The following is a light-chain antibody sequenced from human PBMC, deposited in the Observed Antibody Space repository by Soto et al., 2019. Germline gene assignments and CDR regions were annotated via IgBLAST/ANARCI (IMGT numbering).Light chain of an antibody. V-gene: IGKV1-39*01. CDR3: QQYTGPPTT. CDR2: VAF. Sequence: DIQMTQSPSSLYASVGDTVTMTCRASQSIALSVNWYQQKPGKAAKLLIYVAFTLESGVTSRFSGSGSGTEFTLTIRSLQPEDSAVYFCQQYTGPPTTFGQGTRLDIK. J-gene: IGKJ5*01. CDR1: QSIALS.